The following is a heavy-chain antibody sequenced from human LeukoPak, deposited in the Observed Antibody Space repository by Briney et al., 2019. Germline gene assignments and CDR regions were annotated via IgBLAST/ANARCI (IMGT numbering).Heavy chain of an antibody. CDR3: AREGLYYDSSGYYYPEIDY. CDR1: GFTFSSYW. Sequence: PGGSLRLSCAASGFTFSSYWMSWVRQAPGKGLEWVANIKQDGSEKYYVDSVKGRFTISRDNAKNSLYLQMNSLRAEDTAVYYCAREGLYYDSSGYYYPEIDYWGQGTLVTVSS. CDR2: IKQDGSEK. V-gene: IGHV3-7*01. J-gene: IGHJ4*02. D-gene: IGHD3-22*01.